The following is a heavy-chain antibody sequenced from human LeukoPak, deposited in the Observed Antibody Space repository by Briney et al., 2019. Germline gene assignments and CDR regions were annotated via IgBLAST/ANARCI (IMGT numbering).Heavy chain of an antibody. V-gene: IGHV3-7*01. CDR2: IKHDGSEK. CDR1: GFTFSSYE. Sequence: GGSLRLSCAASGFTFSSYEMNWVRQAPGKGLEWVANIKHDGSEKYYVDSVKGRFTISRDNAKNSLYLEMNSLRVEDTAVYYCARRAGAYSHPYDYWGQGTLVIVSS. CDR3: ARRAGAYSHPYDY. J-gene: IGHJ4*02. D-gene: IGHD4/OR15-4a*01.